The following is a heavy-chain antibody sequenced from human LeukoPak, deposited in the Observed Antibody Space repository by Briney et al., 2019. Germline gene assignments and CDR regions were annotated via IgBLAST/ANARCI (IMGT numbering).Heavy chain of an antibody. J-gene: IGHJ4*02. V-gene: IGHV6-1*01. CDR2: TCYRSKWYS. CDR1: GDSVSSNSAA. D-gene: IGHD6-19*01. CDR3: ATAGYNSGWYFAY. Sequence: SQTLSLTCAISGDSVSSNSAAWNWIRQSPSRGLEWLGRTCYRSKWYSEYAVAVQSRIIVNPDTSKNQLSLQLNSVTPEDTAVYYCATAGYNSGWYFAYWGQGTLVTVSS.